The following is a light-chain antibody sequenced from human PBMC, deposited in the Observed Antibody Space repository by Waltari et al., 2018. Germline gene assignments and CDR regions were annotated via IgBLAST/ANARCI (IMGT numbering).Light chain of an antibody. CDR2: GVS. V-gene: IGKV3-20*01. CDR1: QSLNRA. Sequence: EIVLTQSPDTLSLSPGERATLSYRASQSLNRALAWYQQKPGLAPRLLIYGVSTRATGIPDRFSGSGSGTDFSLTITRLEPEDFAVYYCQHYVRLPVAFGQGTKVDI. CDR3: QHYVRLPVA. J-gene: IGKJ1*01.